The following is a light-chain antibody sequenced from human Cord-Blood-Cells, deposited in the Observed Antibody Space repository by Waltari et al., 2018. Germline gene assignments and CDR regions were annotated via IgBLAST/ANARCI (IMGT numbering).Light chain of an antibody. Sequence: DIQMTQSPSSLSASVGDRVTITCRASQSISSSLNWYQQKPGKAPKLLIYAASSLQSGVPSRFGGSGSGTVFTLTISSLRPEDFATYYGQQSYSTPRTFGQGTQVEIK. CDR3: QQSYSTPRT. CDR1: QSISSS. CDR2: AAS. J-gene: IGKJ1*01. V-gene: IGKV1-39*01.